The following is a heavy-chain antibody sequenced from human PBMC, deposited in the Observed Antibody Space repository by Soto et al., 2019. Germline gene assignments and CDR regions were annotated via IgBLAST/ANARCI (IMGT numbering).Heavy chain of an antibody. D-gene: IGHD6-13*01. CDR2: ISGSGVSK. J-gene: IGHJ4*02. Sequence: EVQLLESGGGLVQPGRSLRLSCAASGFTFSSYGMSWVRQAPGKGLEWVAAISGSGVSKYYADSVKGRFTISRDNSKNTLYLQMNSPRGEDTAVYYCAKGSGRSWYPSWGQGTLVTVSS. CDR3: AKGSGRSWYPS. CDR1: GFTFSSYG. V-gene: IGHV3-23*01.